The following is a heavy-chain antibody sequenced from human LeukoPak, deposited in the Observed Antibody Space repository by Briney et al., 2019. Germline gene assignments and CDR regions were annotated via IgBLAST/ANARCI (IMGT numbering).Heavy chain of an antibody. J-gene: IGHJ4*02. D-gene: IGHD1-26*01. CDR1: GFTFGDYA. V-gene: IGHV3-49*03. CDR2: IRSKAYGGTT. Sequence: GGSLRLSCTASGFTFGDYAMSWFRQAPGKGLEWVGFIRSKAYGGTTEYAASVKGRFTISRDDSKSMSYLKMNSLKTEDTAVYYCTRESGGGWYYFDYGGQATLVTVYS. CDR3: TRESGGGWYYFDY.